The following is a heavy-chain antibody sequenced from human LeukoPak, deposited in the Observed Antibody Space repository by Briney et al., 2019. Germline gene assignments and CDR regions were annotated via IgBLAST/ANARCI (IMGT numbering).Heavy chain of an antibody. CDR2: IKPSTGDT. D-gene: IGHD4-17*01. CDR1: GYPFTAYY. Sequence: ASVKVSCKTSGYPFTAYYMHWVRPAPGQGLEWMGWIKPSTGDTNYAQNFQGRVAMTRDTSITTAYMELSRLRSDDTAMYYCVATTYSDYVQFDYWGQGTLVTVSS. J-gene: IGHJ4*02. CDR3: VATTYSDYVQFDY. V-gene: IGHV1-2*02.